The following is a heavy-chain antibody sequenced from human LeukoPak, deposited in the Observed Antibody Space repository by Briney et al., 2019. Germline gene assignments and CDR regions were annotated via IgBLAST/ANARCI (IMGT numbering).Heavy chain of an antibody. Sequence: ASVKVSCKASGYTFTIYFMHWVRQAPGQGLEWMGIINPSVGSTSYAQKFQGRVTMTRDMSTSTVYMELSSLRSEDTAVYYCARDGGTTSPMCYWGQGTLVTVSS. V-gene: IGHV1-46*01. CDR1: GYTFTIYF. D-gene: IGHD3-16*01. J-gene: IGHJ4*02. CDR2: INPSVGST. CDR3: ARDGGTTSPMCY.